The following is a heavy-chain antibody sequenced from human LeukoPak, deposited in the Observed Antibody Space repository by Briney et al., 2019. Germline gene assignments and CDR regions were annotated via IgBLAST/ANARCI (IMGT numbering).Heavy chain of an antibody. CDR2: ISYSGTT. J-gene: IGHJ4*02. D-gene: IGHD3-10*01. CDR1: GGSISSYY. CDR3: ARDYYGSGTVLGY. V-gene: IGHV4-59*01. Sequence: SETLSLTCTVSGGSISSYYWTWIRQPPGKGLEWIGYISYSGTTNYNPSLKSRVTISVDTSKNQFSLKLSSVTAADTAVYYCARDYYGSGTVLGYWGQGTLVTVSS.